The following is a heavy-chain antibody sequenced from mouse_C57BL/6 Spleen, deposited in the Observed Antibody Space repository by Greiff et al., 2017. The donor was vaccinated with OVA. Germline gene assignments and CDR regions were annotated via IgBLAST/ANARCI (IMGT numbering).Heavy chain of an antibody. V-gene: IGHV5-17*01. Sequence: EVQRVESGGGLVKPGGSLKLSCAASGFTFSDYGMHWVSQAPEKGLEWVAYISSGSSTIYYADTVTGRFHISRDNAKNTLFLQMTCLRSEDTAMYYCARGIWITTVDYWGQGTTLTVSS. CDR2: ISSGSSTI. D-gene: IGHD1-1*01. CDR1: GFTFSDYG. J-gene: IGHJ2*01. CDR3: ARGIWITTVDY.